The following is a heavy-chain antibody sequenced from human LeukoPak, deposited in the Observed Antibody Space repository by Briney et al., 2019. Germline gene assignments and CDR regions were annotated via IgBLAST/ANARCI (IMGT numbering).Heavy chain of an antibody. Sequence: PGGSLRLSCAASGFTFSSYAMSWVRQAPGKGLEWVSGISGSGGSTYYADSEKGRFTISRDNSKNTLYLQMNSLRAEDTAVYYCAKDFAVTFGGVYDYWGQGTLVTVSS. CDR2: ISGSGGST. D-gene: IGHD3-16*01. J-gene: IGHJ4*02. CDR1: GFTFSSYA. CDR3: AKDFAVTFGGVYDY. V-gene: IGHV3-23*01.